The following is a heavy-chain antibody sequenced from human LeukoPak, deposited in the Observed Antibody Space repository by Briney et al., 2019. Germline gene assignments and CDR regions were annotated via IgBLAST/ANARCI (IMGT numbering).Heavy chain of an antibody. CDR2: IYYSGST. J-gene: IGHJ4*02. CDR3: ARGYDSSAYYPFNY. D-gene: IGHD3-22*01. Sequence: SETLSLTCTVSGGSISSYYWSWIRQPPGKGLEWIGYIYYSGSTNYNPSLKSRVTISIDTSKNQFSLKLSSVTAADTAVYYCARGYDSSAYYPFNYWGQGTLVTVSS. CDR1: GGSISSYY. V-gene: IGHV4-59*01.